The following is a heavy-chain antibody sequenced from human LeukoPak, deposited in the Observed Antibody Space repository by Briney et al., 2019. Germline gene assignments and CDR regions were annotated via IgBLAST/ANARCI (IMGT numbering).Heavy chain of an antibody. D-gene: IGHD5-18*01. CDR1: GGSISSSSYY. CDR3: ARPARGVTGNDAFDI. V-gene: IGHV4-39*01. Sequence: SETLSLTCTVSGGSISSSSYYWGWIRQPPGKGLEWIGSIYYRGSTYYNPSLKSRVTISVDTSKNQFSLKLSSVTAADTAVYYCARPARGVTGNDAFDIWGQGTMVTVSS. CDR2: IYYRGST. J-gene: IGHJ3*02.